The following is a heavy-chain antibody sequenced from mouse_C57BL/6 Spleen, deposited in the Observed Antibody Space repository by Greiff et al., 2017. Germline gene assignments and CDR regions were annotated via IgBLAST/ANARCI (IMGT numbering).Heavy chain of an antibody. CDR3: ARGEYYYAMDY. Sequence: EVKVVESGGGLVQPGGSLSLSCAASGFTFTDYYMSWVRQPPGKALEWLGFIRNKANGYTTEYSASVKGRFTISRDNSQSILYLQMNALRAEDSATYYCARGEYYYAMDYWGQGTSVTVSS. CDR1: GFTFTDYY. J-gene: IGHJ4*01. V-gene: IGHV7-3*01. CDR2: IRNKANGYTT.